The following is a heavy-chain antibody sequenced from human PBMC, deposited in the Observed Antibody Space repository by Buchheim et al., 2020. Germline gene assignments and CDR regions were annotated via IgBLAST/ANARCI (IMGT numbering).Heavy chain of an antibody. CDR2: IDWDDDK. J-gene: IGHJ6*02. D-gene: IGHD4-11*01. Sequence: QVTLRESGPALVKPTQTLTLTCTFSGFSLSTSGMCVSWIRQPPGKALEWLALIDWDDDKYYSTSLKTRLTVSKDTSKNQVVLTMTNMDPVDTATYYCARSLTYPMTTYYYGMDVWGQGTT. CDR3: ARSLTYPMTTYYYGMDV. V-gene: IGHV2-70*01. CDR1: GFSLSTSGMC.